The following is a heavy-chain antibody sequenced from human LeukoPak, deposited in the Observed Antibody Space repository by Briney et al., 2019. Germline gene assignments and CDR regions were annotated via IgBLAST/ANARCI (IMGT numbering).Heavy chain of an antibody. D-gene: IGHD3-10*01. CDR1: GFTFGDYA. CDR2: ISGDGGST. J-gene: IGHJ4*02. V-gene: IGHV3-43*02. Sequence: PGGSLSLSCAASGFTFGDYAMHWVRQAPGKGLEWVSLISGDGGSTYYADSVKGRFTISRVNSKNSMYLQMNGLRAEDTALYYCAKDRDSGVPGGYWGQGTLVTVSS. CDR3: AKDRDSGVPGGY.